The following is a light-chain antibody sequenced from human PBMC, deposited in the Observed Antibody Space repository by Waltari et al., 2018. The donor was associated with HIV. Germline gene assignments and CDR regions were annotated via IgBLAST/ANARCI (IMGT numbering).Light chain of an antibody. J-gene: IGLJ2*01. CDR3: ATWDDTMSVV. CDR2: NND. CDR1: PSNIGGNS. Sequence: SLLTQPPSVSGAPGQRVNISCSGGPSNIGGNSVNWYRQPPGTAPIHLIYNNDQRPSSVPVRFSGSKSATSASLVISGLQSDDEADYYCATWDDTMSVVFGGGTRLTVL. V-gene: IGLV1-44*01.